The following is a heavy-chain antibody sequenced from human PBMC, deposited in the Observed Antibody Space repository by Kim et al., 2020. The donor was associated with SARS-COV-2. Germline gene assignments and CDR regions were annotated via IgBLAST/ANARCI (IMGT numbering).Heavy chain of an antibody. CDR3: ARDVARLKKTIVVVPAAMSVSGGADY. Sequence: ASVKVSCKASGYTFTGYYMHWVRQAPGQGLEWMGWINPNSGGTNYAQKFQGRVTMTRDTSISTAYMELSRLRSDDTAVYYCARDVARLKKTIVVVPAAMSVSGGADYWGQGTLVTVSS. D-gene: IGHD2-2*01. CDR2: INPNSGGT. J-gene: IGHJ4*02. CDR1: GYTFTGYY. V-gene: IGHV1-2*02.